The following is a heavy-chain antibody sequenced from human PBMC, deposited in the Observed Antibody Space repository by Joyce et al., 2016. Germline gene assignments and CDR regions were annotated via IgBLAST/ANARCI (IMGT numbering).Heavy chain of an antibody. J-gene: IGHJ6*02. D-gene: IGHD3-16*01. V-gene: IGHV3-21*01. CDR1: GSTFSSSS. CDR3: ARGGISYDYAMDV. Sequence: QLVESGGGVVKPGGSLRLSCEASGSTFSSSSMSWFRQAPGKGLEWVAAISGTSYYIFHAETVRGRFTVSRDNAKKTLYLQMNSLRAEDSAVFYWARGGISYDYAMDVWGQGTTVTVSS. CDR2: ISGTSYYI.